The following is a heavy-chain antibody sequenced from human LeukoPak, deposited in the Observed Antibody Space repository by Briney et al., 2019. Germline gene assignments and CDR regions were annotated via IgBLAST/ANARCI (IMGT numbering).Heavy chain of an antibody. CDR1: GDSISSSNW. J-gene: IGHJ4*02. CDR3: ARNGGNSDFDY. Sequence: KASETLSLTCAVSGDSISSSNWWTWVRQPPGKGLEWIGEIYHSGNTNYNPSLKSRVTMSVDKSKNQFSLNLNSVTAADTAVYYCARNGGNSDFDYWGQGTLVTVSP. V-gene: IGHV4-4*02. CDR2: IYHSGNT. D-gene: IGHD4-23*01.